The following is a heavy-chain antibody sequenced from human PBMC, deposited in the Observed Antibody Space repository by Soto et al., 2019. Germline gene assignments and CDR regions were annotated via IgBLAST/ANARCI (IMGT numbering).Heavy chain of an antibody. CDR3: ARESYISGRYNWFDP. Sequence: SETLSLTCTVSGGSINSYYWSWIRQPPGKGLEWIGNIYDSGSPNYNPSLKSRVTISVDASKNQFSLKLTSVSAADTAFYYCARESYISGRYNWFDPWGQGTLVTVSS. J-gene: IGHJ5*02. D-gene: IGHD6-19*01. V-gene: IGHV4-59*01. CDR1: GGSINSYY. CDR2: IYDSGSP.